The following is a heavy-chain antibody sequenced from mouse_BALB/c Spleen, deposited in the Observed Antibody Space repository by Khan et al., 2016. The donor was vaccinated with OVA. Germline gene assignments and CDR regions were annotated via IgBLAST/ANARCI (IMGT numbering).Heavy chain of an antibody. Sequence: QVQLKQSGAELAKPGASLKLSCKASGYTFANYWMHWVKQRPGQGLEWIGYINPSTDYTEYNQKFKDKATFTADKSYSTAYMQLTSLTSEDSALYYCVNRCSSSDWFNYWGQGTLVTVSA. CDR3: VNRCSSSDWFNY. V-gene: IGHV1-7*01. CDR1: GYTFANYW. D-gene: IGHD1-1*01. CDR2: INPSTDYT. J-gene: IGHJ3*01.